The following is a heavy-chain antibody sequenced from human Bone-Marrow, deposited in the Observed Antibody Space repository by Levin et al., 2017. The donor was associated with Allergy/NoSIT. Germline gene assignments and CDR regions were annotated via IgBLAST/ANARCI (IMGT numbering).Heavy chain of an antibody. V-gene: IGHV3-30*18. CDR1: GFTFSYSG. D-gene: IGHD3-10*01. CDR2: ISYDGSNT. J-gene: IGHJ2*01. Sequence: GSLRLSCAASGFTFSYSGMHWVRQAPGKGLEWVAVISYDGSNTYYADSVKGRFTISRDNSKNTLFLQMNSLRAEDTAVYYCVKEYRTVTVMVRGVNWYFDLWGRGTRVTVSS. CDR3: VKEYRTVTVMVRGVNWYFDL.